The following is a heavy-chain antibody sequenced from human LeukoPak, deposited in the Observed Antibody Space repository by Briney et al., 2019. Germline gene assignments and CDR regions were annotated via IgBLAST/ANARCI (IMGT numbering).Heavy chain of an antibody. Sequence: GASVKVSCKASGYTFTGYYMHWVRQAPGQGLEWMGWINSNSGGTNYAQKFQGRVTMTRDTSISTAYMELSRLRSDDTAVYYCARDTITMVRGDPYNWFDPWGQGTLVTVSS. CDR3: ARDTITMVRGDPYNWFDP. D-gene: IGHD3-10*01. CDR2: INSNSGGT. V-gene: IGHV1-2*02. J-gene: IGHJ5*02. CDR1: GYTFTGYY.